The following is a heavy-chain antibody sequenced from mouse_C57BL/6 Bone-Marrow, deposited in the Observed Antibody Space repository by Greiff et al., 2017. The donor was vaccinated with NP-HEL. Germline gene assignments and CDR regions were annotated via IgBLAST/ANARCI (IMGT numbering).Heavy chain of an antibody. CDR1: GYTFTSYG. Sequence: VQLQQSGAELARPGASVKLSCKASGYTFTSYGISWVKQRTGQGLEWIGEIYPRSGNTYYNEKFKGKATLTADKSSSTAYMELRSLTSEDSAVYFCARPYYSPHYFEDWGQGTTLTVSS. J-gene: IGHJ2*01. V-gene: IGHV1-81*01. CDR3: ARPYYSPHYFED. D-gene: IGHD2-12*01. CDR2: IYPRSGNT.